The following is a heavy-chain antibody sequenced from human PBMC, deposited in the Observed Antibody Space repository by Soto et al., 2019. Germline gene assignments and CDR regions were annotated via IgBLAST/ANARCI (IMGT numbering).Heavy chain of an antibody. V-gene: IGHV4-31*01. J-gene: IGHJ6*02. CDR3: ARSSYHYDPNGASGMDV. CDR2: IYYSWST. D-gene: IGHD3-16*02. CDR1: GGSISSGGYY. Sequence: QVQLQESGPGLVKPSQTLSLTCTVSGGSISSGGYYWSWIRQHPGKGLEWIGYIYYSWSTYYNPSLKCLVTMSVDTSKNQFSLKLSSVTAADTAVYYCARSSYHYDPNGASGMDVWGQGTTVTVSS.